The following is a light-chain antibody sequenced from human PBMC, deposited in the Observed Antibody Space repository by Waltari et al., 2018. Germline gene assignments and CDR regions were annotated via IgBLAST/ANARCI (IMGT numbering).Light chain of an antibody. CDR1: QSVHSW. CDR3: QQYEGYST. CDR2: KAS. Sequence: DIQTTQSPSTLSASVGDRVTITRRASQSVHSWLAWHQQKPGKAPKLLIYKASTLKSGVPSRFSGSGSGTEFTLTISSLQPDDFATYYCQQYEGYSTFGQGTKLEIK. J-gene: IGKJ2*01. V-gene: IGKV1-5*03.